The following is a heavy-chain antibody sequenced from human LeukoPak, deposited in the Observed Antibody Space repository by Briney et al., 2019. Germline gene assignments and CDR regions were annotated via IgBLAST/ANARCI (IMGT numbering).Heavy chain of an antibody. CDR2: INHSGST. Sequence: PSETLSLTCAVYGGSFSGYYWTWIRLPPGKGLEWIGEINHSGSTNYNPSLKSRVTISVDTSKNQFSLKLSSVTAADTAVYYCARHLQQLVRMDVWGKGTTVTVSS. CDR3: ARHLQQLVRMDV. D-gene: IGHD6-13*01. CDR1: GGSFSGYY. J-gene: IGHJ6*03. V-gene: IGHV4-34*01.